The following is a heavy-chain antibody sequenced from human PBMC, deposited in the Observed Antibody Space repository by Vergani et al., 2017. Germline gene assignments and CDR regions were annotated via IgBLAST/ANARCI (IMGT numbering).Heavy chain of an antibody. CDR2: ISGHGERT. D-gene: IGHD3-9*01. CDR1: GFTFSTSA. J-gene: IGHJ4*02. V-gene: IGHV3-23*01. CDR3: AKQYFVSGDYLFDY. Sequence: EVHLLESGGGQVEAGGSLRLSCVASGFTFSTSAMSWVRQTSGKGLEWVSAISGHGERTYYADSVKGRFTISRDNSKNMLFLQMNNLRTEDTAIYYCAKQYFVSGDYLFDYWGKGTRVAVSS.